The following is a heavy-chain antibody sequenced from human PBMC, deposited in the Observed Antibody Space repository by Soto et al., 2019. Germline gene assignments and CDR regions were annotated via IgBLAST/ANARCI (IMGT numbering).Heavy chain of an antibody. CDR2: IYSGDNS. CDR1: GFPVGTND. CDR3: ARVGPYCSSTNCHDY. V-gene: IGHV3-66*01. D-gene: IGHD2-2*01. Sequence: PGGSMRVSCASPGFPVGTNDGSWVPQAPGKGLEWVSLIYSGDNSDYADSVKGRFTISKDNYQNTVYLQMNSLRAEDTAVYYCARVGPYCSSTNCHDYWGQGTLVTVSS. J-gene: IGHJ4*02.